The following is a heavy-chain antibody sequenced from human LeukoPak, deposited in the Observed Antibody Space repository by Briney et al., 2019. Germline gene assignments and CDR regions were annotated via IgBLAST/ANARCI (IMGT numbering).Heavy chain of an antibody. CDR2: ISSSSSYI. J-gene: IGHJ5*02. Sequence: PGGSLRLSCVASGFTLSSYNMNWVRQAPGKGLEWVSSISSSSSYIYYADSVKGRFTISRDNAKNSLYLQMNSLRAEDTAVYYCARDSRRMVWGSSGRRGWFDPWGQGTLVTVSS. CDR1: GFTLSSYN. CDR3: ARDSRRMVWGSSGRRGWFDP. V-gene: IGHV3-21*01. D-gene: IGHD3-10*01.